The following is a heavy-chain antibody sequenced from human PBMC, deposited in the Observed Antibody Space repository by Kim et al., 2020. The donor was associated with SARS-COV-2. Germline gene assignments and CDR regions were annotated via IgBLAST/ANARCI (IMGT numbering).Heavy chain of an antibody. V-gene: IGHV4-31*03. Sequence: SETLSLTCTVSGGSINSGGYFWSWIRQHLGKGLEWIGYTYYSGVTYYNPSLKSRGTISIDTSKNQLSLNLTSVTAADTAVYYCARVDFCSGSINYYFDTWGQGTLVTVSS. D-gene: IGHD3-10*02. CDR2: TYYSGVT. J-gene: IGHJ4*02. CDR1: GGSINSGGYF. CDR3: ARVDFCSGSINYYFDT.